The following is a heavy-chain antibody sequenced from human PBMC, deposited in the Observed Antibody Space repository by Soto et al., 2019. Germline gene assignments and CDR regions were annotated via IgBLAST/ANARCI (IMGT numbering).Heavy chain of an antibody. CDR3: VRHAAIAARPIDY. CDR1: GGSIGGSSYY. D-gene: IGHD6-6*01. CDR2: IHYRGST. J-gene: IGHJ4*02. V-gene: IGHV4-39*01. Sequence: SETLSLTCTVSGGSIGGSSYYWGWIRQPPGKGLEWIGSIHYRGSTIYNPSVKSRVTMSADTSKNQFSLKLNSVTAADTAIYYCVRHAAIAARPIDYWGQGTLVTVSS.